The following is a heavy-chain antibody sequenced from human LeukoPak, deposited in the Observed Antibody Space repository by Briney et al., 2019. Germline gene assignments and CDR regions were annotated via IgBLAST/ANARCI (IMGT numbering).Heavy chain of an antibody. CDR3: IVFGDSNH. J-gene: IGHJ5*02. CDR2: THSSGGT. D-gene: IGHD4-17*01. Sequence: GSLRLSCAASGFTGSHNYMSWVRQAPGKGLEWVSATHSSGGTYYADSVKGRFTIPRDTSKNTLYLQINSLSVEDTAVYYCIVFGDSNHWGQGTLVTVSS. V-gene: IGHV3-53*01. CDR1: GFTGSHNY.